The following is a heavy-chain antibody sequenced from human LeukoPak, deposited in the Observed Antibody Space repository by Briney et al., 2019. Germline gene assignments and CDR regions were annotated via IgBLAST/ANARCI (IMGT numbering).Heavy chain of an antibody. V-gene: IGHV3-7*05. D-gene: IGHD4-17*01. Sequence: GGSLRLSCAASGFTFSRQWMSWVRQAPGKGLEWVANINPDGGDKYYVDSVKGRFTISRDNAKRSLYLQMNSLRAEDTAVYYCAKLPYGDYNHHWGQGTLVTVSS. CDR3: AKLPYGDYNHH. CDR1: GFTFSRQW. CDR2: INPDGGDK. J-gene: IGHJ5*02.